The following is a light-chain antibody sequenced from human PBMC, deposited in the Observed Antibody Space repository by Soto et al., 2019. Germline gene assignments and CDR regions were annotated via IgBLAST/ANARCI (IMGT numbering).Light chain of an antibody. CDR1: SSDVGIYNY. CDR2: EVS. J-gene: IGLJ2*01. CDR3: VSYTTRTILVV. V-gene: IGLV2-14*01. Sequence: QSVLTQPASVSGSPGQSITISCTGTSSDVGIYNYVSWYQHHPGKAPKLMIYEVSNRPSGVSNRFSGSKSGNTASLTISGLQAEDEADYNCVSYTTRTILVVFGGGTKLTVL.